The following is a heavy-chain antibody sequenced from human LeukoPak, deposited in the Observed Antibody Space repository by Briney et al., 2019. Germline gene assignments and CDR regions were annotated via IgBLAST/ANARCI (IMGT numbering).Heavy chain of an antibody. CDR2: IYYSGST. J-gene: IGHJ4*02. Sequence: PSETLSLTCTVSGGSVSSGSYYWSWIRQPPGKGLEWIGYIYYSGSTNYNPSLKSRVTISVDTSNNQFSLKLSSVTAADTAVYYCARDGSSWYFDYWGQGTLVTVSS. V-gene: IGHV4-61*01. CDR1: GGSVSSGSYY. D-gene: IGHD6-13*01. CDR3: ARDGSSWYFDY.